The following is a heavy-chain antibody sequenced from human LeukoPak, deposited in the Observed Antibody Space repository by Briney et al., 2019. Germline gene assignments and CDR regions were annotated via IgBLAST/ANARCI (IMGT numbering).Heavy chain of an antibody. V-gene: IGHV1-2*02. CDR3: ARVSRFYYDSSGDFDY. CDR2: ITPNSGAT. D-gene: IGHD3-22*01. J-gene: IGHJ4*02. Sequence: EASVKVSCKASGYTFTDYYMHWVRQAPGQGLEWMGLITPNSGATKYAQKFRGRVSMTRDTSINTAYMELSRLRSDDTAIYYCARVSRFYYDSSGDFDYWGQGTLVTVSS. CDR1: GYTFTDYY.